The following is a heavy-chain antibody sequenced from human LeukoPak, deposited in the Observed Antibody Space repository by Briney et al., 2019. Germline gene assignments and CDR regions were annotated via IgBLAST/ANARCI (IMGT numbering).Heavy chain of an antibody. D-gene: IGHD3-10*01. Sequence: SETLSLTCTVSGGSISSYYWSWIRQPPGKGLEWIGYIYYSGSTNYNPSLKSRVTISVDTSKSQFSLKLSSVTAADTAVYYCARGRGSGSYSTFDYWGQGTLVTVSS. V-gene: IGHV4-59*01. CDR1: GGSISSYY. CDR3: ARGRGSGSYSTFDY. CDR2: IYYSGST. J-gene: IGHJ4*02.